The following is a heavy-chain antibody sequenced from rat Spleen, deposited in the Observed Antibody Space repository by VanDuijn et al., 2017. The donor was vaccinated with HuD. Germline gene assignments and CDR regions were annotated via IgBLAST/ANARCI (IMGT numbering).Heavy chain of an antibody. V-gene: IGHV5-29*01. CDR2: ISYGDSSGHSST. Sequence: EVQLVESGGGFVQPGRSLKLSCAASGFTFSDYGVAWVRQAPTTGLEWVATISYGDSSGHSSTYYRDSVKGRFTISRDDAKSTLSLQMDSLRSEDTATYYCARRHYGYTDYFDYWGQGVMVTVSS. J-gene: IGHJ2*01. CDR3: ARRHYGYTDYFDY. CDR1: GFTFSDYG. D-gene: IGHD1-9*01.